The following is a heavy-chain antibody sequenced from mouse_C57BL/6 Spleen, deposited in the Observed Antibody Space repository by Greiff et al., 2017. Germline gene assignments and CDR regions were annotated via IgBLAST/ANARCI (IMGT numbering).Heavy chain of an antibody. CDR3: ARDSLTGSMDY. D-gene: IGHD4-1*01. V-gene: IGHV1-4*01. CDR1: GYTFTSYT. CDR2: INPSSGYT. Sequence: VQLKESGAELARPGASVKMSCKASGYTFTSYTMHWVKQRPGQGLEWIGYINPSSGYTKYNQKFKDKATLTADKSSSTAYMQLSSLTSEDSAVYYCARDSLTGSMDYWGQGTSVTGSS. J-gene: IGHJ4*01.